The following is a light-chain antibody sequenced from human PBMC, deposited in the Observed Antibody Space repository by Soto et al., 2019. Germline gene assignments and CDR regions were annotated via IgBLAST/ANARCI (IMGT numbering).Light chain of an antibody. Sequence: QPALTQPPSASGSPGQSVAISCTGTSSDVGGYNFVSWYQQHPGKAPKLIIYEVTKRPSGVPDRFSGSKSGNTASLTVSGLQADDEADYYCSSYAGSNNRYVFGTGTKLTVL. CDR3: SSYAGSNNRYV. V-gene: IGLV2-8*01. J-gene: IGLJ1*01. CDR2: EVT. CDR1: SSDVGGYNF.